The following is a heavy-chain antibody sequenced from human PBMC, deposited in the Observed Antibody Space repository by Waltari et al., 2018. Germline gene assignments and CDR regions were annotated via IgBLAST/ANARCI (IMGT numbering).Heavy chain of an antibody. CDR1: GGSISSYY. J-gene: IGHJ3*02. CDR2: IYTSGRT. Sequence: QVQLQESGPGLVKPSETLSLTCTVSGGSISSYYWSWIRQPAGKGLEWIGRIYTSGRTNYNPSLKSRVTMSVDTSKNQFSLKLSSVTAADTAVYYCARELGITIFGVVHAFDIWGQGTMVTVSS. CDR3: ARELGITIFGVVHAFDI. V-gene: IGHV4-4*07. D-gene: IGHD3-3*01.